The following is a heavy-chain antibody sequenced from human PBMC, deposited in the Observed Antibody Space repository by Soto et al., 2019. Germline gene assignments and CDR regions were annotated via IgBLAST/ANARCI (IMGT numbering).Heavy chain of an antibody. CDR1: GYTFTSYD. V-gene: IGHV1-8*01. CDR3: ARGQADYDFWSGYYGGYYYYYGMDV. J-gene: IGHJ6*02. D-gene: IGHD3-3*01. CDR2: MNPNSGNT. Sequence: ASVKVSCKASGYTFTSYDINWVRQATGQGLEWMGWMNPNSGNTGYAQKFQGRVTMTRNTPISTAYMELSSLRSEDTAVYYCARGQADYDFWSGYYGGYYYYYGMDVWGQGTTVTVSS.